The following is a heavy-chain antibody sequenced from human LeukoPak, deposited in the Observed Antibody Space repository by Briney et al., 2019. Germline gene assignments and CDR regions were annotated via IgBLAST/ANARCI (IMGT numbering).Heavy chain of an antibody. V-gene: IGHV3-23*01. D-gene: IGHD3-22*01. Sequence: GGSLRLSCAASGFTFSSYAMGWVRQAPGKGLEWVSGISGSGGSPYYADSVKGRFTISRDNSKNTLYLQMNSLRAEDTAVYYCTKSTYYDRSGPFHSGYYFDCWGQGTLVTVSS. CDR1: GFTFSSYA. J-gene: IGHJ4*02. CDR2: ISGSGGSP. CDR3: TKSTYYDRSGPFHSGYYFDC.